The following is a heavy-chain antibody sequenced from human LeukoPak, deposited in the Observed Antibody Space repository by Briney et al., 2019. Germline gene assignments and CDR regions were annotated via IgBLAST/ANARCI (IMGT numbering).Heavy chain of an antibody. CDR2: IKQDGSER. CDR3: VRDRAYFDSSGFYNLDY. V-gene: IGHV3-7*01. CDR1: GFTFSDYW. Sequence: GGSLRLSCASSGFTFSDYWMSWVRQAPGKGLEWVANIKQDGSERYYVDSVKGRFTISRDNAKNSLYLQMNSLRAEDTAVYYCVRDRAYFDSSGFYNLDYWGQGTLVTVSS. J-gene: IGHJ4*02. D-gene: IGHD3-22*01.